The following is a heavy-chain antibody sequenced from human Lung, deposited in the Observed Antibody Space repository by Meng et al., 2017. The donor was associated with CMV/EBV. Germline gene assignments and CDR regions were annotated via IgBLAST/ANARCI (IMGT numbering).Heavy chain of an antibody. CDR2: IKQDGSEK. CDR3: ARESPGYSSSWYDY. V-gene: IGHV3-7*01. D-gene: IGHD6-13*01. Sequence: GESLKISCAASGFTFSTYWMSWVRQAPGKGLEWVANIKQDGSEKYYVDSVKGRFTISRDNAKNSLYLQMNSLRAEDTAVYYCARESPGYSSSWYDYWGQGKXVXVSS. J-gene: IGHJ4*02. CDR1: GFTFSTYW.